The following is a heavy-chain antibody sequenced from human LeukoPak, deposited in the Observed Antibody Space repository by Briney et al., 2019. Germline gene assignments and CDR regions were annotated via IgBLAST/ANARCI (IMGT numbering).Heavy chain of an antibody. Sequence: SETLSLTCAVYGGSFSGYYWSWIRQPPGKGLEWIGYIYYSGSTYYNPSLKSRVTISVDTSKNQFSLKLSSVTAADTAVYYCARQYCSGGSCYFADAFDIWGQGTMVTVSS. CDR1: GGSFSGYY. D-gene: IGHD2-15*01. CDR2: IYYSGST. CDR3: ARQYCSGGSCYFADAFDI. V-gene: IGHV4-34*09. J-gene: IGHJ3*02.